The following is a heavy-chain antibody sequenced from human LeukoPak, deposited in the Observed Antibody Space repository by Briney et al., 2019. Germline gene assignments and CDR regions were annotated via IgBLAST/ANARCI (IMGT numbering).Heavy chain of an antibody. Sequence: PGGSLRLSCAASGFTFSSYVMHWVRQAPGKGLEWVAVISYDGNNKYYTDSARGRFTISRDNSKNTLYLQMNSLRAEDTAVYYCARDVGAVGASPFDYWGQGTLVTVSS. D-gene: IGHD1-26*01. V-gene: IGHV3-30-3*01. CDR2: ISYDGNNK. CDR1: GFTFSSYV. CDR3: ARDVGAVGASPFDY. J-gene: IGHJ4*02.